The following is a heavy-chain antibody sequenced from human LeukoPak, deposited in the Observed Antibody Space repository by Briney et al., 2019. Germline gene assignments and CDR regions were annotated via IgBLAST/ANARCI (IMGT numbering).Heavy chain of an antibody. CDR2: ISNDGDNR. CDR1: GFTFSYYA. J-gene: IGHJ4*02. CDR3: ADSDGYYYDV. V-gene: IGHV3-30-3*01. Sequence: PGGSLRLSCVASGFTSGFTFSYYAVHWVRQAPGKGLEWVAFISNDGDNRYFADSVKGRFTLSRDNSKNTVYLQMNSLGAEETAVYYCADSDGYYYDVWGQGTLVTVS. D-gene: IGHD5-24*01.